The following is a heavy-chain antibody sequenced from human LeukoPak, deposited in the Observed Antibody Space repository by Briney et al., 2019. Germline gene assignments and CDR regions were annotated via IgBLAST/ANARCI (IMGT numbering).Heavy chain of an antibody. D-gene: IGHD2-2*02. Sequence: GASVKVSCKASGYTFTSYDINWVRQATGQGLEWMGWMNPNSSNTGYAQKFQGRVTMTRNTSISKACMELSSLRSEDTAVYYCARGNSGVPAAIRFVWHAPGNWFDPWGQGTLLTVSS. J-gene: IGHJ5*02. CDR1: GYTFTSYD. CDR3: ARGNSGVPAAIRFVWHAPGNWFDP. V-gene: IGHV1-8*01. CDR2: MNPNSSNT.